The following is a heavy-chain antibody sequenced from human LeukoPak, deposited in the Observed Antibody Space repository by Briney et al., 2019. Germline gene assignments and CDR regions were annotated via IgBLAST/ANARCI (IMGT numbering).Heavy chain of an antibody. V-gene: IGHV1-18*01. D-gene: IGHD2-2*01. CDR1: GYTFTSYG. CDR2: ISAYNGNT. Sequence: ASVKVSCKASGYTFTSYGISWVRQAPGQGLEWIGWISAYNGNTNYAQKLQGRVTMTTDTSTSTAYIELRSLRSDDTAVYYCARGIVVVPAASTEDTFDIWGQGTMVTVSS. J-gene: IGHJ3*02. CDR3: ARGIVVVPAASTEDTFDI.